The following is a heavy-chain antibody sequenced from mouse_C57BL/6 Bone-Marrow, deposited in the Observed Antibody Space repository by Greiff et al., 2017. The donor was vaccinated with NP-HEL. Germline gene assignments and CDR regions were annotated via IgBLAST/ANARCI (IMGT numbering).Heavy chain of an antibody. CDR1: GFTFSDSY. D-gene: IGHD2-3*01. J-gene: IGHJ1*03. Sequence: EVNVVESGGGLVQPGGSLKLSCAASGFTFSDSYMYWVRQTPEKRLEWVAYISNGGGSTYYPDTVQGRFTISRDNAKNTLYLQMSRLKSEDTAMYYCARHDGYYWYFDVWGTGTTVTVSS. CDR3: ARHDGYYWYFDV. V-gene: IGHV5-12*01. CDR2: ISNGGGST.